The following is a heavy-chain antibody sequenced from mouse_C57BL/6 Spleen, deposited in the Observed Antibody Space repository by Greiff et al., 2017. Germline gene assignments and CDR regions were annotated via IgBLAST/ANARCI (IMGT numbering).Heavy chain of an antibody. CDR2: ISSGSSTI. J-gene: IGHJ3*01. D-gene: IGHD1-1*01. V-gene: IGHV5-17*01. Sequence: EVHLVESGGGLVKPGGSLKLSCAASGFTFSDYGMHWVRQAPEKGLEWVAYISSGSSTIYYADTVKGRFTISRDNAKNTLFLQMTSLRSEDTAMYYCARTVITTVPFAYWGQGTLVTVSA. CDR3: ARTVITTVPFAY. CDR1: GFTFSDYG.